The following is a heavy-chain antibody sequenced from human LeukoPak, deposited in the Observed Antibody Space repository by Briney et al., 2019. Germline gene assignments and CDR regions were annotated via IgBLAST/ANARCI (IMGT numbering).Heavy chain of an antibody. D-gene: IGHD2-2*01. CDR3: AKAGYCATTGCPDYYYMDV. CDR2: IRYDGSNK. CDR1: GFIFSSYA. Sequence: PGGSLRLSCAASGFIFSSYAMHWVRQAPGKGLEWVAFIRYDGSNKFYADSVKGRFTISRDTPKNTLYLQMNSLRTEDSAMYYCAKAGYCATTGCPDYYYMDVWGRGTTVTVSS. V-gene: IGHV3-30*02. J-gene: IGHJ6*03.